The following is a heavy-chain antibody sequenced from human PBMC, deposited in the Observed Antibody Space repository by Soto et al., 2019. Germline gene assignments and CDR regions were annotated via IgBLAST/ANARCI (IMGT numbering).Heavy chain of an antibody. CDR2: ISVSATST. J-gene: IGHJ6*02. V-gene: IGHV3-23*01. CDR1: GFTFSNYA. CDR3: ASAWQNYYYGMDV. Sequence: GGSLRLSCAASGFTFSNYAMNWVRQAPGKGLEWVSGISVSATSTYYADSVKGRFTISRDNSKNTVYLQMNSLRAEDTAAYYCASAWQNYYYGMDVWGQGTTVTVSS.